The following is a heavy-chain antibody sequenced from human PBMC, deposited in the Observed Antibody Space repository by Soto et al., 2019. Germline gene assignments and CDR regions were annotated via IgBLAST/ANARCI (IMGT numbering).Heavy chain of an antibody. CDR3: AMPVLVPASRAFEL. V-gene: IGHV3-23*01. CDR1: GLTFSSYA. Sequence: PGGSLRLSCATAGLTFSSYALSWVRQAPGKGLEWVSAISGSGGSTYYADSVKGRFTISRANSKNTLYLLMNSRSAEDTAVYYCAMPVLVPASRAFELWG. J-gene: IGHJ3*01. CDR2: ISGSGGST. D-gene: IGHD2-15*01.